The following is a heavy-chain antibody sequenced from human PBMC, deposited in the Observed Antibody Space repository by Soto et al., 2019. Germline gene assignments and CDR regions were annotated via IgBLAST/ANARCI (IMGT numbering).Heavy chain of an antibody. D-gene: IGHD1-26*01. CDR1: GFTFSSYV. Sequence: ESGGGVVQPGTSLRLSCEASGFTFSSYVFHWVRQAPGKGLEWVAVISYVGNDKYYADSVKGRFTISRDNFKNMLYLQMNNLRPEDAAVYYCARDGEWELVLESFYYYGMDVWGQGTTVTVSS. CDR2: ISYVGNDK. J-gene: IGHJ6*02. V-gene: IGHV3-30*04. CDR3: ARDGEWELVLESFYYYGMDV.